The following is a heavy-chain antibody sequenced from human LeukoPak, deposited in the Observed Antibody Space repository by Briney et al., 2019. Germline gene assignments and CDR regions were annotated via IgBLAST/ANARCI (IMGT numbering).Heavy chain of an antibody. CDR3: VGKAPTYYYYGMDV. J-gene: IGHJ6*02. D-gene: IGHD4-23*01. CDR1: GYTFTGYY. CDR2: INPNSGGT. Sequence: AASVKVSCKASGYTFTGYYMHWVRQAPGQGLEWMGLINPNSGGTNYAQKFQGRVTMTRDTSISTAYMELSRLRSDDTAVYYCVGKAPTYYYYGMDVWGQGTTVTVSS. V-gene: IGHV1-2*02.